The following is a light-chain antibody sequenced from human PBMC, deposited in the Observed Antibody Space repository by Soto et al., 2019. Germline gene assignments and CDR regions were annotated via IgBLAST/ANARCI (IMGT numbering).Light chain of an antibody. Sequence: EIVLTQSPGTLSLSPGEIATLSCRASQSVSSSYLAWYQQKPGQAPRLLIYAASSRAAGIPDRFSGSGSGTDFTLAITRLETEDFAVYYCQQYGSSPPNTFGQGTGLEIK. V-gene: IGKV3-20*01. CDR3: QQYGSSPPNT. CDR2: AAS. J-gene: IGKJ5*01. CDR1: QSVSSSY.